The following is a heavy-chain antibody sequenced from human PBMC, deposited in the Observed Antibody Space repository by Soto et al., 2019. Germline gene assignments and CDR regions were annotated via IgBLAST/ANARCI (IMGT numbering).Heavy chain of an antibody. CDR1: GGTFSIYT. CDR3: ASRYDSSDY. V-gene: IGHV1-69*02. CDR2: IIPILGLA. D-gene: IGHD3-22*01. J-gene: IGHJ4*02. Sequence: QVQLVQSGAEVKKPGSSVKVSCKASGGTFSIYTISWVRQAPGQGLEWMGRIIPILGLANYAQKFQGRVTITADKSTSTGYMELSSLRSEDTAVYYCASRYDSSDYWGQGTLVTVSS.